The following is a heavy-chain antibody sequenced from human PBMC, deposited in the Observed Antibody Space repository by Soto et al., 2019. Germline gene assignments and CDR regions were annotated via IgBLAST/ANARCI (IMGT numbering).Heavy chain of an antibody. CDR3: ATHTRIAASHYVMDV. D-gene: IGHD6-13*01. CDR2: INHSGST. Sequence: ASETLSLTCAVYGGSFSGYYWSWIRQPPGKGLEWIGEINHSGSTNYNPSLKSRVTISVDTSKNQFSLKLSSVTAADTAVYYCATHTRIAASHYVMDVWGQGTTVTVSS. CDR1: GGSFSGYY. J-gene: IGHJ6*02. V-gene: IGHV4-34*01.